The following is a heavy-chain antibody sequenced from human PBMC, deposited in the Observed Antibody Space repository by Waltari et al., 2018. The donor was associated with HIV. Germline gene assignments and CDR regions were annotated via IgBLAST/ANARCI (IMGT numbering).Heavy chain of an antibody. D-gene: IGHD6-13*01. J-gene: IGHJ4*02. CDR2: INSDGSST. Sequence: EVQLVESGGGLVQPGGSLRLSCAASGFTFSSYWMHWVRQAPGKGLVWVSRINSDGSSTSYADSVKGRFTISRDNAKNTLYLQMNSLRAEDTAVYYCARVFAAAGTGPEHDYWGQGTLVTVSS. CDR3: ARVFAAAGTGPEHDY. CDR1: GFTFSSYW. V-gene: IGHV3-74*01.